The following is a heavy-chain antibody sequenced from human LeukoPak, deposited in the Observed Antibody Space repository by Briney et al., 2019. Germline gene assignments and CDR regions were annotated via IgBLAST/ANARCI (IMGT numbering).Heavy chain of an antibody. V-gene: IGHV1-2*02. CDR1: GYTFTGYY. D-gene: IGHD3/OR15-3a*01. CDR2: INPNSGGT. J-gene: IGHJ4*02. CDR3: ARDPDPLDWGSFRYFDY. Sequence: ASVKVSCKASGYTFTGYYMHWVRQAPGQGLEWMGWINPNSGGTNYAQKFQGSVTMTRDTSISTAYMELSRLRSDDTAVYYCARDPDPLDWGSFRYFDYWGQGTLVTVSS.